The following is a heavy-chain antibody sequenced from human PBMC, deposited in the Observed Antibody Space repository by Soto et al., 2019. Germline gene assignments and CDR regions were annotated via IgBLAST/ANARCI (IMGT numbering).Heavy chain of an antibody. CDR2: IVPTVDTS. CDR1: GATFSSYA. Sequence: QVQLVQSGAEVRQPASSVKVSCKTSGATFSSYAITWVRQAPGQGLEWMGGIVPTVDTSTYAQKFQGRVTITADKFTTTVYLEMSSLRSDDTAVYYCVSVVAIPGYPANWGQGTLVTVSS. V-gene: IGHV1-69*14. CDR3: VSVVAIPGYPAN. J-gene: IGHJ4*02. D-gene: IGHD5-12*01.